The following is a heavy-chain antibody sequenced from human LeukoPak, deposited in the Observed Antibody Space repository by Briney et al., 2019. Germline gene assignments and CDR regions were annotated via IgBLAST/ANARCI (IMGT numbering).Heavy chain of an antibody. CDR1: GFTFSDYH. V-gene: IGHV3-11*04. CDR2: ISNTDDSI. Sequence: GGSLRLSCAASGFTFSDYHMTWIRQAPGKGLEWVSYISNTDDSINYADSVSGRFTISRDNAKSSVHLQMNSLRAEDTAVYYCARAPAVYFFHIDVWGEGTTVTVSS. J-gene: IGHJ6*03. CDR3: ARAPAVYFFHIDV.